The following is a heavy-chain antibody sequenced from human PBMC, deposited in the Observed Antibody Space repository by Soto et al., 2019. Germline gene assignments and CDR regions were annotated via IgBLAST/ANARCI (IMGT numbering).Heavy chain of an antibody. Sequence: GGSLRLSCPAPGFTFSAYAMTWVRQAPGKGLEWVSVISGSGSRINYADSVKGRFTISRDNSKNTVYLQMNSLRAEDTAVYYCVKEGIVGTQGPRNYFDYWGQGTLVTVYS. D-gene: IGHD1-26*01. CDR2: ISGSGSRI. J-gene: IGHJ4*02. CDR1: GFTFSAYA. V-gene: IGHV3-23*01. CDR3: VKEGIVGTQGPRNYFDY.